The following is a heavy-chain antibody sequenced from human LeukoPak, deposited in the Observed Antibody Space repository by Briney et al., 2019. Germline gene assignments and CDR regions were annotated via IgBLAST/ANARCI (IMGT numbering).Heavy chain of an antibody. D-gene: IGHD6-6*01. J-gene: IGHJ4*02. CDR3: ARELGIAARRGVFDY. CDR1: GYTFTSYY. CDR2: INPSGGST. V-gene: IGHV1-46*01. Sequence: ASVKVSCKASGYTFTSYYMHWVRQAPGQGLEWMGIINPSGGSTSYAQKFQGRVTMTRDTSTSTVYMELSSLRSEDTAVYYCARELGIAARRGVFDYWGRGTLVTVSS.